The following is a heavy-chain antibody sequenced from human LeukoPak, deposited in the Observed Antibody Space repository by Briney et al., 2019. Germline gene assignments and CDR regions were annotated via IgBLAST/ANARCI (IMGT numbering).Heavy chain of an antibody. V-gene: IGHV5-51*01. D-gene: IGHD3-22*01. Sequence: GESLKISCKGSGYSFTDYWIGWVRQMPGKGLEWVGLIYPGESDIRYSPSFQGQVTISADKSISTAYLQWSSLKASDTAMYYCARSSGYYPYFDYWGQGTLVTVSS. J-gene: IGHJ4*02. CDR2: IYPGESDI. CDR3: ARSSGYYPYFDY. CDR1: GYSFTDYW.